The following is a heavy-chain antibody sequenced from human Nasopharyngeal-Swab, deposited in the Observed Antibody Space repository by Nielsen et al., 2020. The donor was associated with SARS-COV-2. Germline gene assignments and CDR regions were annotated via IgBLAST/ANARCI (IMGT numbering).Heavy chain of an antibody. CDR3: ARGRSSGYYYGYYYGMDV. CDR1: GGSFSGYY. V-gene: IGHV4-34*01. CDR2: INHSGST. Sequence: SETLSLTCAVYGGSFSGYYWIWIRQPPGKGLEWIGEINHSGSTNYNPSLKSRVTISVDTSKNQFSLKLSSVTAADTAVYYCARGRSSGYYYGYYYGMDVWGQGTTVTVSS. J-gene: IGHJ6*02. D-gene: IGHD3-22*01.